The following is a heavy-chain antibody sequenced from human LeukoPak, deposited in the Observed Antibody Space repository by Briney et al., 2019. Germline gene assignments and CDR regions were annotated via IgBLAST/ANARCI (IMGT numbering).Heavy chain of an antibody. CDR1: GYIFTSYG. Sequence: ASVKVSCKASGYIFTSYGISWVRQAPGQGLEWMGWISGYNGNTNYAQKLQGRVTMTTVTSTSTAYMELRSLRSDDTAVYYCARDCSGGSCHSDYWGQGTLVTVSS. V-gene: IGHV1-18*01. CDR2: ISGYNGNT. D-gene: IGHD2-15*01. CDR3: ARDCSGGSCHSDY. J-gene: IGHJ4*02.